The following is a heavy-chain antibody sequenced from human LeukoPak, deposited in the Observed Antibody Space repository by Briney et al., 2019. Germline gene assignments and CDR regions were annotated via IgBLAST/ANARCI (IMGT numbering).Heavy chain of an antibody. Sequence: PGGSLRLSCAASGFTVSSNYMSWVRQAPGKGLEWVSVIYSGGSTYYADSVKGRFTISRDNAKNSLYLQMNSLRAEDTAIYYCARDLSLTGMALAEGYWGQGTLVTVSS. J-gene: IGHJ4*02. CDR2: IYSGGST. CDR1: GFTVSSNY. D-gene: IGHD6-19*01. V-gene: IGHV3-53*01. CDR3: ARDLSLTGMALAEGY.